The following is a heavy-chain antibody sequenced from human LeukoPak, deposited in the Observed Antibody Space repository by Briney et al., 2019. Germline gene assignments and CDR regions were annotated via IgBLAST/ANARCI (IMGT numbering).Heavy chain of an antibody. J-gene: IGHJ5*02. CDR2: IYWNDDK. CDR1: GFSLSTRGVG. Sequence: SGPTLVKPTQTLTVTCTFSGFSLSTRGVGVGWNRQPPGKALEWLALIYWNDDKRYYPSLNGRLTITKDTSKNQVVLTMTNLDPVDTATYYCAPRAATGPDWFDPWGQGTLVIVYS. CDR3: APRAATGPDWFDP. D-gene: IGHD6-13*01. V-gene: IGHV2-5*01.